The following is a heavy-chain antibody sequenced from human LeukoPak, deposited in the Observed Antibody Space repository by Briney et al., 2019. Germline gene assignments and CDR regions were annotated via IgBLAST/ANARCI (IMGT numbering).Heavy chain of an antibody. J-gene: IGHJ3*02. D-gene: IGHD3-3*01. CDR1: GFTFSSYS. Sequence: PGGSLRLSCAASGFTFSSYSMNWVRQAPGKGLEWVSLISRSSSYIYYADSVKGRFTISRDNAKNSLYLQMNSLRAEDTAVYYCASGTQTYYDFWSGSGVAFDIWGQGTMVTVSS. V-gene: IGHV3-21*01. CDR2: ISRSSSYI. CDR3: ASGTQTYYDFWSGSGVAFDI.